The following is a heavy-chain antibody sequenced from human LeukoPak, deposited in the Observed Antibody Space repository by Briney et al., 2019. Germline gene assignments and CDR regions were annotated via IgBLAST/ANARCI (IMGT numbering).Heavy chain of an antibody. Sequence: ASVKVSCKVSGYTFTSYYMYWVRQAPGQGLEWMGRIDPSGGSASYAQKFQGRVTMTRDTSTSTVYMELSSLRSEDTAVYYCARGGYRRDWYFDLWGRGTLVTASS. CDR3: ARGGYRRDWYFDL. D-gene: IGHD6-13*01. J-gene: IGHJ2*01. CDR1: GYTFTSYY. V-gene: IGHV1-46*01. CDR2: IDPSGGSA.